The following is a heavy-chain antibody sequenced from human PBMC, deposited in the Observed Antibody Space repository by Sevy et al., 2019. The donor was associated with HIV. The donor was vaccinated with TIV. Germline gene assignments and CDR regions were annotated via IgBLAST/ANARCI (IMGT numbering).Heavy chain of an antibody. D-gene: IGHD2-8*01. CDR1: GGSVSNHY. CDR2: AHYSGRP. J-gene: IGHJ5*02. V-gene: IGHV4-59*02. CDR3: ATFGPNFDPRFDP. Sequence: SETLSLKCSVSGGSVSNHYWTWIRQSPGKGLEWLGNAHYSGRPEYNPSLKSRLTISLDMSKNQVSLQLDYVTAADTAIYYCATFGPNFDPRFDPWGQGTLVTVSS.